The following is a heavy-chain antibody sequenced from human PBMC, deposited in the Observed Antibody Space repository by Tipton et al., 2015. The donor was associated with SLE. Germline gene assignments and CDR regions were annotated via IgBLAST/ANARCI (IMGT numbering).Heavy chain of an antibody. CDR2: IYTSGTT. V-gene: IGHV4-61*02. CDR3: ARGVFSSSGSFDL. J-gene: IGHJ4*02. CDR1: GVSVSSGSSS. D-gene: IGHD3-10*01. Sequence: TLSLTCTVSGVSVSSGSSSWDWIRPPAGKGLAWIWRIYTSGTTYYNPSLQSRVTISADRSNNQFSLNLNSVTAADTAVYYCARGVFSSSGSFDLWGQGAPVTVSS.